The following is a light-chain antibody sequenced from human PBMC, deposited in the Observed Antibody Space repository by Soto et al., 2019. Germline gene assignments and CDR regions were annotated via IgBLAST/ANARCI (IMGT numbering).Light chain of an antibody. Sequence: DIVMTQSPATLSVSPGERATLSCRASQSVSSNLAWYQQKPGQAPRLLIYGASTRATGIPARFSGSGSGTEFTLTISSLQSEDFAVYYCQQYNSWPTFGGGTKVDIK. CDR3: QQYNSWPT. J-gene: IGKJ4*01. CDR1: QSVSSN. CDR2: GAS. V-gene: IGKV3-15*01.